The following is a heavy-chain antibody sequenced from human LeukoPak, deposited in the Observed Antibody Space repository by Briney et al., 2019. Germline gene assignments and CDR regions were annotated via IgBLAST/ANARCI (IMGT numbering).Heavy chain of an antibody. D-gene: IGHD3-3*01. Sequence: PSEALSLICTVSGGSISSGDYYWSWIRQPPGKGLEWIGYIYYSGSTYYNPSLEGRVTISVDTSKNQFSLKLSSVTAADTAVYYCARDRAGITIFGVVGWYFDYWGQGTLVTISS. CDR1: GGSISSGDYY. V-gene: IGHV4-30-4*01. CDR2: IYYSGST. CDR3: ARDRAGITIFGVVGWYFDY. J-gene: IGHJ4*02.